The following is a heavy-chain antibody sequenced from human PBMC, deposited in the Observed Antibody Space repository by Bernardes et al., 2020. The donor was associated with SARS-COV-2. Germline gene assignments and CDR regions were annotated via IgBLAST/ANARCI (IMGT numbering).Heavy chain of an antibody. D-gene: IGHD1-20*01. CDR1: GLTFSSTW. CDR3: AKVYRTGEDY. Sequence: GGSLRLSCVGSGLTFSSTWIIWVRQAPGKGLEWLAEINEGGSVKYYVDSVKGRFTISRDNAKKSVYLEMNSLRAEDTAVYYCAKVYRTGEDYWGQGTLVTVSS. J-gene: IGHJ4*02. V-gene: IGHV3-7*03. CDR2: INEGGSVK.